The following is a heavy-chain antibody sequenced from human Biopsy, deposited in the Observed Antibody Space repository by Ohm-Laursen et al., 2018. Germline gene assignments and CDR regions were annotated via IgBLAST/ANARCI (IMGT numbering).Heavy chain of an antibody. V-gene: IGHV4-59*01. Sequence: SETLSLTCTVSSGSISSYYWSWIRQSPGKGLEWIGHIYYSGSTNYNPSLQSRVVMSVDTSKNQFSLRLNSVTAADTATYYCARDRGSGWTDYWGQGTLVTVSS. J-gene: IGHJ4*02. D-gene: IGHD6-19*01. CDR3: ARDRGSGWTDY. CDR2: IYYSGST. CDR1: SGSISSYY.